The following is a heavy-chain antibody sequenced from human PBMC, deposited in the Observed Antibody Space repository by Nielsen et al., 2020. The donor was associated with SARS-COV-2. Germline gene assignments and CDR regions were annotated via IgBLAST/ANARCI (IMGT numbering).Heavy chain of an antibody. V-gene: IGHV3-11*01. Sequence: GGSLGLSCAASGFTFSDYYMSWIRQAPGKGLEWVSYISSSGSTIYYADSVKGRFTISRDNARNSLYLQMNSLRAEDTAVYYCARARTRGETFDYWGQGTLVTASS. J-gene: IGHJ4*02. CDR1: GFTFSDYY. CDR2: ISSSGSTI. CDR3: ARARTRGETFDY. D-gene: IGHD1-7*01.